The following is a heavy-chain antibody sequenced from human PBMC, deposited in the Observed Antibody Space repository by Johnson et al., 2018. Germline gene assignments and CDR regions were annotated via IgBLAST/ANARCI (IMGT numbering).Heavy chain of an antibody. CDR3: ANDRRDYGMDV. J-gene: IGHJ6*02. V-gene: IGHV3-23*04. Sequence: VQLVESGGGLVQPGGSLRLSCAAPGFTINNYAMSWVRQAPGKGLEWVSAIVGSGGNTYYADYVKGRFTISRDNPKNTLFMQMNSRRAEDTAVYYCANDRRDYGMDVWGQGTTVTVSS. CDR2: IVGSGGNT. CDR1: GFTINNYA.